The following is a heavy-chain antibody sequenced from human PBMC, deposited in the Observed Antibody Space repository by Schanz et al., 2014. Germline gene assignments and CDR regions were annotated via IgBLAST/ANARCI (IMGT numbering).Heavy chain of an antibody. CDR2: ICSSGNTI. Sequence: VQMVESGGGVVQPGRSLRLSCAASGFTFSTYAMSWVRQAPGKGLEWVSYICSSGNTIYYADSVEGRFTISRDNSRNTLYLQMNSLRTEDTAVYYCASPSGYSDYGTYFDSWGQGTLVTVSS. J-gene: IGHJ4*02. CDR3: ASPSGYSDYGTYFDS. D-gene: IGHD5-12*01. CDR1: GFTFSTYA. V-gene: IGHV3-48*01.